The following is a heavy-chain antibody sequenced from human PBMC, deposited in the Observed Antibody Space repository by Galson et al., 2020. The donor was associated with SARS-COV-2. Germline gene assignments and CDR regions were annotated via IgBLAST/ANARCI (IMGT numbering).Heavy chain of an antibody. CDR2: IDCQGDQ. Sequence: TIYGLSLTANVVRLSWNHQPPGKALELLELIDCQGDQYYSSSLKTRLTISKDTSKNQVVLRMTKMDPVDTATYYCVRGSDSAGYYLPIDDWGQGTLVTVSS. V-gene: IGHV2-70*12. J-gene: IGHJ4*02. CDR3: VRGSDSAGYYLPIDD. CDR1: GLSLTANVVR. D-gene: IGHD3-22*01.